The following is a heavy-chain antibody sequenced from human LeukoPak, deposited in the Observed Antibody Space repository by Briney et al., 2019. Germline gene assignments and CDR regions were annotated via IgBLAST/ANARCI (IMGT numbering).Heavy chain of an antibody. D-gene: IGHD3-9*01. CDR1: GGTFSSYA. CDR3: ARGYYDILTGYYR. V-gene: IGHV1-8*02. J-gene: IGHJ5*02. CDR2: INPNSGGT. Sequence: ASVKVSCKASGGTFSSYAISWVRQAPGQGLEWMGWINPNSGGTNYAQKFQGRVTMTRNTSISTAYMELSSLRSEDTAVYYCARGYYDILTGYYRWGQGTLVTVSS.